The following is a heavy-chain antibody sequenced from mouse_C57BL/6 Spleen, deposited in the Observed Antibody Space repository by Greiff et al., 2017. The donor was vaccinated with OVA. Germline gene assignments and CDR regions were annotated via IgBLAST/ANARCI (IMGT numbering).Heavy chain of an antibody. Sequence: VQLQQSGAELVRPGASVKLSCTASGFNIKDDYMHWVKQRPEQGLEWIGWIDPENGDTEYASKFQGKATITADTSSNTAYLQLSSLTSEDTAVYYGTTPTMPYDGVYYFDYWGQGTTLTVSS. D-gene: IGHD2-10*01. CDR1: GFNIKDDY. J-gene: IGHJ2*01. CDR3: TTPTMPYDGVYYFDY. CDR2: IDPENGDT. V-gene: IGHV14-4*01.